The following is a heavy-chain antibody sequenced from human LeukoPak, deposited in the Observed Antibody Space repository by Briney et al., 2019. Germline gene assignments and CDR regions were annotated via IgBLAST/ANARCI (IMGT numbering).Heavy chain of an antibody. V-gene: IGHV4-39*07. CDR1: GGSISSSSYY. J-gene: IGHJ4*02. D-gene: IGHD6-19*01. CDR3: ARGDSGWYLVGFSPLDY. CDR2: IYYSGST. Sequence: PSETLSLTCTVSGGSISSSSYYWGWIRQPPGKGLEWIGRIYYSGSTYYNPSLKSRVTISVDTSKNQLSLKLSSVTAADTAVYYCARGDSGWYLVGFSPLDYWGQGTLVTVSS.